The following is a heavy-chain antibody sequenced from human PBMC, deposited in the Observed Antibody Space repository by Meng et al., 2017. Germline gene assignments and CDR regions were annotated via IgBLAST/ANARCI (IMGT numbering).Heavy chain of an antibody. CDR2: INAGNGNT. Sequence: ASVKVSCKASGYTFTSYAMHWVRQAPGQRLEWMGWINAGNGNTKYSQKFQGRVTITRDTSASTAYMELSSLRSDDTAVYYCARVRPDEPPLLWFGELLFGWFDPWGQGTLVTVSS. CDR3: ARVRPDEPPLLWFGELLFGWFDP. CDR1: GYTFTSYA. V-gene: IGHV1-3*01. J-gene: IGHJ5*02. D-gene: IGHD3-10*01.